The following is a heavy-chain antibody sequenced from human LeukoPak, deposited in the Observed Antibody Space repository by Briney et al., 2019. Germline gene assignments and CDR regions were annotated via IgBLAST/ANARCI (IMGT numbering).Heavy chain of an antibody. CDR2: ISGTALST. D-gene: IGHD1-1*01. Sequence: PGVSLTLSCSASGITFVNPAMCCVRQAPGKGLQWVSSISGTALSTYYADSLKGRFTISRDNSKNTLSLTMRTLGVEDTAVYYCATFGTTGIAYWGQGVLVTVSS. CDR1: GITFVNPA. CDR3: ATFGTTGIAY. V-gene: IGHV3-23*01. J-gene: IGHJ4*02.